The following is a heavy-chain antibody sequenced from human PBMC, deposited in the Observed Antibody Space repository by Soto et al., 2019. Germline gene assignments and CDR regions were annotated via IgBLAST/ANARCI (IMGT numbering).Heavy chain of an antibody. CDR1: GYTFTGYY. J-gene: IGHJ4*02. D-gene: IGHD6-19*01. CDR3: AVAGPPFEY. Sequence: QVQLVQSGAEVKKPGASVKVSCKTSGYTFTGYYIHWVRQAPGQGLEWMALINPNSGDTNYGHKFQGRVTLTRDTSINTVYMEVTSLRFDDTAVYYCAVAGPPFEYWGQGTLVTVFS. V-gene: IGHV1-2*02. CDR2: INPNSGDT.